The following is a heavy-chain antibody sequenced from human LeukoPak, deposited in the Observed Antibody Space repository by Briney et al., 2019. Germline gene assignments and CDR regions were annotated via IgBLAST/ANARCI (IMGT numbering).Heavy chain of an antibody. CDR1: GFIFSSHD. V-gene: IGHV3-48*02. Sequence: PGGSLRLSCAASGFIFSSHDMNCVRQAPGKGLEWVSYISTSSRIYYADSVKGRFTISRDNAKNSLYLQMHSLRDEDTALYYCARDVRGNSFSDYWGQGTLVTVSS. CDR3: ARDVRGNSFSDY. D-gene: IGHD4-23*01. J-gene: IGHJ4*02. CDR2: ISTSSRI.